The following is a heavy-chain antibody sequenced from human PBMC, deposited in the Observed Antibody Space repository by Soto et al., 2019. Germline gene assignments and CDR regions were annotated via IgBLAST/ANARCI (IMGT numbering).Heavy chain of an antibody. CDR3: VRNADFCSDF. CDR2: LSRGGNP. J-gene: IGHJ4*02. CDR1: GGSISSGYW. D-gene: IGHD2-2*01. V-gene: IGHV4-4*02. Sequence: QVQLRESGPGLVRPSETLSLTCAVSGGSISSGYWWGWVRQPPGKGLEWIGELSRGGNPNYNPSLKIRVTISVDTSNNEFSLRLISVTAADTAVYYCVRNADFCSDFWGQGTLVTVSS.